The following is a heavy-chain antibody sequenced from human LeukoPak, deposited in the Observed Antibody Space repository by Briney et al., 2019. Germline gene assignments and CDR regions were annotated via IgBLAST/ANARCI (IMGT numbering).Heavy chain of an antibody. Sequence: GGSLRLSCSASGFTFSSYDMHWVRQAPGKGLEYVSTISSNGGRTNYADSLKGRFTISRDDSKNTLYLQMSSLRADDTAVYYCARGLVHSDYWGQGTLVTVSS. D-gene: IGHD3/OR15-3a*01. CDR2: ISSNGGRT. J-gene: IGHJ4*02. V-gene: IGHV3-64D*09. CDR1: GFTFSSYD. CDR3: ARGLVHSDY.